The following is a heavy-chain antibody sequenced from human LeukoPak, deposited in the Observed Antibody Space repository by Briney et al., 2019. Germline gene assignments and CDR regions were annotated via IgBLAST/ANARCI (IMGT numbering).Heavy chain of an antibody. Sequence: ASVKVSCKASGYIFTDYYMHWVRQAPGQELGWMGRINPNSGGTNYAQKLQGRVTMTTDTSTSTAYMELRSLRSDDTAVYYCAREAYSSSWYVGYWGQGTLVTVSS. CDR1: GYIFTDYY. J-gene: IGHJ4*02. D-gene: IGHD6-13*01. CDR2: INPNSGGT. CDR3: AREAYSSSWYVGY. V-gene: IGHV1/OR15-1*04.